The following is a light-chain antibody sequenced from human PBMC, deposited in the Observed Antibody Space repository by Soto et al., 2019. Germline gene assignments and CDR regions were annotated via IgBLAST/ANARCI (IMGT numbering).Light chain of an antibody. Sequence: QSALTQPPSASGFPGQSVTISCTGTSSDVGYYDYVSWYQQHPGKAPKLVIYEVTKRPSGVPARGSASKSGNTASLTVSGLRAEDEADYYCSSYAGSNNFVFGSGTKLTVL. CDR2: EVT. CDR1: SSDVGYYDY. CDR3: SSYAGSNNFV. V-gene: IGLV2-8*01. J-gene: IGLJ1*01.